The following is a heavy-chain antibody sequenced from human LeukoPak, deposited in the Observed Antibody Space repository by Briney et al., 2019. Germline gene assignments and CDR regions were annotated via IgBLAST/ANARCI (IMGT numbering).Heavy chain of an antibody. CDR1: GFTFTSSA. J-gene: IGHJ3*02. CDR2: IVVGSGNT. Sequence: SVKVSCKASGFTFTSSAMQWVRQARGQRLEWIGWIVVGSGNTNYAQNFQERVTITRDMSTSTAYMGLSSLRSEDTAVYYCAANTPRVVREDAFDIWGQGTMVTVSS. D-gene: IGHD2-21*01. CDR3: AANTPRVVREDAFDI. V-gene: IGHV1-58*02.